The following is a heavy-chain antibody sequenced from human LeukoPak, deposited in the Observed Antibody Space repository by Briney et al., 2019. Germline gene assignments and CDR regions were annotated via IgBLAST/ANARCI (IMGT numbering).Heavy chain of an antibody. Sequence: SETLSLTCAVYGGPFSGYYWSWIRQPPGKGLEWIGEINHSGSTNYNPSLKSRVTISVDTSKNQFSLKLSSVTAADTAVYYCARERAYYDFWSGYLNWFDPWGQGTLVTVSS. D-gene: IGHD3-3*01. V-gene: IGHV4-34*01. CDR3: ARERAYYDFWSGYLNWFDP. J-gene: IGHJ5*02. CDR2: INHSGST. CDR1: GGPFSGYY.